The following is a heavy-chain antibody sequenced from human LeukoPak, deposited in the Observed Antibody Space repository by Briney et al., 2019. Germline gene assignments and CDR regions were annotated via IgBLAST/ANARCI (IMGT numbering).Heavy chain of an antibody. Sequence: GGSLRLSCAASGFTFSSYSMNWVRQAPGKGLEWVSSISSSSSYIYYADSVKGRFTISRDNAKNSLYLQMNSLRAEDTAVYYCARDGAGDAFDIWGEGTMVTVSS. J-gene: IGHJ3*02. D-gene: IGHD6-19*01. CDR2: ISSSSSYI. CDR1: GFTFSSYS. V-gene: IGHV3-21*01. CDR3: ARDGAGDAFDI.